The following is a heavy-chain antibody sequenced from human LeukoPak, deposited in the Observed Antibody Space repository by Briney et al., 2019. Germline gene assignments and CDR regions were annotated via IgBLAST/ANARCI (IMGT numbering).Heavy chain of an antibody. D-gene: IGHD3-16*01. CDR1: GFTFSSYA. Sequence: GGSLRLSCAASGFTFSSYAMHWVRQAPGKGLEWVAVISYDGSNKYYADSVKGRFTISRDNSKNTLYLQMNSLRAEDTAVYYCAREWGEGFDYWGQGTLVTVSS. J-gene: IGHJ4*02. V-gene: IGHV3-30*04. CDR2: ISYDGSNK. CDR3: AREWGEGFDY.